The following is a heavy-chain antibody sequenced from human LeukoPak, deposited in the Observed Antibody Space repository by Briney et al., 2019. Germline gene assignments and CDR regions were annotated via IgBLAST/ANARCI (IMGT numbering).Heavy chain of an antibody. Sequence: GASVKVSFKASGYTLTNYGISWVRQAPGQGLEWMGWISAYNGNTNYAQKLQGRVTMTTDTSTSTAYMELRSLRSDDTAVYYCARDAVPAAATNWFDPWGQGTLVTVSS. V-gene: IGHV1-18*01. CDR3: ARDAVPAAATNWFDP. J-gene: IGHJ5*02. CDR1: GYTLTNYG. CDR2: ISAYNGNT. D-gene: IGHD2-2*01.